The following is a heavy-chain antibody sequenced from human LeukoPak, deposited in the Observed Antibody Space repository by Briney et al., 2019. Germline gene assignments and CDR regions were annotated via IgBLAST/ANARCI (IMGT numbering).Heavy chain of an antibody. D-gene: IGHD5-24*01. CDR1: GYTFTDYY. J-gene: IGHJ4*02. CDR3: ARGDGYNIDY. Sequence: ASVKVSCKASGYTFTDYYIHWVRQAPGQGLEWMGRINPNSGDANYAQKFQGRVAMTRDTSISTAYMELSRLRSDDTAVYYCARGDGYNIDYWGQGTLVAVPS. V-gene: IGHV1-2*06. CDR2: INPNSGDA.